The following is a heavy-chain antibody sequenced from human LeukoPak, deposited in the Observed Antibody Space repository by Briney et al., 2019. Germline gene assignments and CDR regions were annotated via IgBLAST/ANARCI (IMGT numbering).Heavy chain of an antibody. J-gene: IGHJ3*02. D-gene: IGHD3-22*01. V-gene: IGHV3-20*04. Sequence: GGSLRLSCAASGFTFDDYGMSWVRQAPGKGLEWVSGINWNGGSTGYADSVKGRFTISRDNAKNSLYLQMNSLRAEDTALYYCARVAGITMIVMARPGAFDIWGQGTMVTVSS. CDR2: INWNGGST. CDR3: ARVAGITMIVMARPGAFDI. CDR1: GFTFDDYG.